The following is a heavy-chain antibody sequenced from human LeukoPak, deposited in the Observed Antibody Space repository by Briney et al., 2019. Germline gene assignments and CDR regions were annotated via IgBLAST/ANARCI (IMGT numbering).Heavy chain of an antibody. CDR1: GFTFSSYA. CDR3: ARDQRSYDYVMYYFDY. Sequence: PGGSLRLSCAASGFTFSSYAMHWVREAPGEGLGWVAVISYDGSNKYYADSVKGLFTISRDNSKNTLYLQMNSLRAEDTAVYYCARDQRSYDYVMYYFDYWGQGTLVTVSS. J-gene: IGHJ4*02. D-gene: IGHD3-16*01. CDR2: ISYDGSNK. V-gene: IGHV3-30*04.